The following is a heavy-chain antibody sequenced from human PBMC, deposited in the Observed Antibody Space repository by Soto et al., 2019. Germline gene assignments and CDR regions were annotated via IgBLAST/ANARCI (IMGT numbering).Heavy chain of an antibody. Sequence: SVTLSFTCTVSGGSISSYYWSWIRQPPGKRLEWIGYIYYSGSTNYNPSLKSRVTISVDTSKNQFSLKLSSVTAADTAVCYCARRDRDWSGYFGYYYMDVWGIGTTVTVSS. CDR2: IYYSGST. V-gene: IGHV4-59*01. CDR3: ARRDRDWSGYFGYYYMDV. CDR1: GGSISSYY. D-gene: IGHD3-3*01. J-gene: IGHJ6*03.